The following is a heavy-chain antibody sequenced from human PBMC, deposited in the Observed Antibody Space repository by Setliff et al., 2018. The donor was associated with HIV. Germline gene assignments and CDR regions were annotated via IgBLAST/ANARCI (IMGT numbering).Heavy chain of an antibody. CDR3: AREKTGLSNWFDP. CDR2: MNANSGSA. Sequence: ASVKVSCKVYGYTYDLAWVRQTSGQGLEWMGSMNANSGSAVYAPQFQGRVTMTRNTSISTAYMELSSLRSEDTAVYYCAREKTGLSNWFDPWGQGTVVTVSS. V-gene: IGHV1-8*01. CDR1: GYTYD. D-gene: IGHD7-27*01. J-gene: IGHJ5*02.